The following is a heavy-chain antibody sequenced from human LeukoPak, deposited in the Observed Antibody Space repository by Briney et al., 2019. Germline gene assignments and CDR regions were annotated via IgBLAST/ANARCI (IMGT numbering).Heavy chain of an antibody. J-gene: IGHJ4*02. D-gene: IGHD3-10*01. V-gene: IGHV3-23*01. CDR1: GFTFSSYG. CDR3: ARDSGERGSGSYLIAY. Sequence: GGTLRLSCAASGFTFSSYGMSWVRQAPGKGLEWVSAISGGGGSTYYADSVKGRFTISRDNSKNTLYLQMNSLRAEDTAVYYCARDSGERGSGSYLIAYWGQGTLVTVSS. CDR2: ISGGGGST.